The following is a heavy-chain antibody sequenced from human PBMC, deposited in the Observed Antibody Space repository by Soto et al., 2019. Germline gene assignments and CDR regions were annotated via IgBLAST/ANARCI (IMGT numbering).Heavy chain of an antibody. Sequence: PSETVSLTCTVSCGSISSYYWSWIRQPAGKGLEWIGRIYTSGSTNYNPSLKSRVTMSVDTSKNQFSLKLSSVTAADTAVYYCARDDQYSSSSYYYGMDVWGQGTTVTVSS. CDR1: CGSISSYY. CDR2: IYTSGST. V-gene: IGHV4-4*07. J-gene: IGHJ6*02. D-gene: IGHD6-6*01. CDR3: ARDDQYSSSSYYYGMDV.